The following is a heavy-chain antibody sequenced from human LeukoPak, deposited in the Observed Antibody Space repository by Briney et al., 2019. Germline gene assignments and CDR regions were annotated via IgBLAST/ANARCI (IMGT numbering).Heavy chain of an antibody. CDR1: GGSISSGGSS. Sequence: SETLSLTCAVSGGSISSGGSSWSWIRQPPGKGLEWIGYIYHSGSTYYNPSLKSRVTISVDRSKNQFSLKLSSVTAADTAVYYCARSNGSGSYYNWFDPWGQGTLVTVSS. D-gene: IGHD3-10*01. CDR2: IYHSGST. J-gene: IGHJ5*02. V-gene: IGHV4-30-2*01. CDR3: ARSNGSGSYYNWFDP.